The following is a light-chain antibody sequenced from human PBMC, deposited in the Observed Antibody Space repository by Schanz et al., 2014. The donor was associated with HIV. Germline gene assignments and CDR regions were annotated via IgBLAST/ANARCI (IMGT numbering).Light chain of an antibody. V-gene: IGLV1-44*01. CDR3: AAWDDSLNGWV. J-gene: IGLJ3*02. Sequence: QSVLTQPPSASGTPGQRVTISCSGTSSNIKFNAVNWYQHLPGTGPQLLMYANMERPSGVPDRFSGSGSGTSASLAISGLQSEDGADYYCAAWDDSLNGWVFGGGTKLTVL. CDR2: ANM. CDR1: SSNIKFNA.